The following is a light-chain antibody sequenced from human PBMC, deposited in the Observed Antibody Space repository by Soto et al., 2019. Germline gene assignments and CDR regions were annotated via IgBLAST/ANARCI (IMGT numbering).Light chain of an antibody. CDR2: SAS. V-gene: IGKV1-27*01. J-gene: IGKJ1*01. CDR1: QGISSY. CDR3: QKYNSAPWT. Sequence: DIQMTQSPSSLSASVGDRVTITCRASQGISSYLAWYQQKSGKVPKILIYSASTLQSGVPSRFSGSGSGTDCTLTISSLQPEDVATYYCQKYNSAPWTLGQGTKVDIK.